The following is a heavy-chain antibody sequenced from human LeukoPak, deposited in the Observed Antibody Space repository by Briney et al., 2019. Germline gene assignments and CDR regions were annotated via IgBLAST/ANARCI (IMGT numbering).Heavy chain of an antibody. D-gene: IGHD2-15*01. CDR1: GGSISSYY. V-gene: IGHV4-59*12. J-gene: IGHJ4*02. CDR2: IYYSGST. CDR3: ARVGKLLPGDY. Sequence: SETLSLTCTVSGGSISSYYWSWIRQPAGKGLEWIANIYYSGSTNYNPSLKSRVTISVDTSKNQFSLKLSSVTAADTAVYYCARVGKLLPGDYWGQGTLVTVSS.